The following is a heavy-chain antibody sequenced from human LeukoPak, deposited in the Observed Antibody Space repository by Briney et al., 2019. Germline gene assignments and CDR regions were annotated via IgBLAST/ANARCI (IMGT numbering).Heavy chain of an antibody. J-gene: IGHJ4*02. D-gene: IGHD3-9*01. Sequence: ASVKVSCKASGYTFPSYGISWVRQAPGQGLEWMGWISTYNGNTNYAQKLQGRVTMTTDTSTSTAYMELRSLRSDDTAVYYCASNPSHYDILTPFDYWGQGTLVTVSS. CDR3: ASNPSHYDILTPFDY. CDR2: ISTYNGNT. V-gene: IGHV1-18*01. CDR1: GYTFPSYG.